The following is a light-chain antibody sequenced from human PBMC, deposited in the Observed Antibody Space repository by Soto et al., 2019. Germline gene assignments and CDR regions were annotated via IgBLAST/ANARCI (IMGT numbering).Light chain of an antibody. Sequence: EIVLTQSPGTLSLSPGERATLSCRASQSLTSSYLAWYQQKPGQAPRLLIYGASSRATGIPDRFSGTISRLEPEDFAVYYCQQYESSPPSYTFGQGTKLEIK. CDR2: GAS. J-gene: IGKJ2*01. V-gene: IGKV3-20*01. CDR3: QQYESSPPSYT. CDR1: QSLTSSY.